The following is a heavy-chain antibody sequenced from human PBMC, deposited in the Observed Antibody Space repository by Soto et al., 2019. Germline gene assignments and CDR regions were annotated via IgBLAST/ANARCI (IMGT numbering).Heavy chain of an antibody. CDR3: ASCSFSSGFFDS. J-gene: IGHJ4*02. D-gene: IGHD6-6*01. CDR1: GFILSSNY. Sequence: PGGSLRLSCAASGFILSSNYMSWVRQAPGKGPEWVSAIYSSGNAIYADFVKGRFTLSRDDAGNTLYLQMNSLTAEDTAVYYCASCSFSSGFFDSWGQGVLVTVSS. V-gene: IGHV3-53*01. CDR2: IYSSGNA.